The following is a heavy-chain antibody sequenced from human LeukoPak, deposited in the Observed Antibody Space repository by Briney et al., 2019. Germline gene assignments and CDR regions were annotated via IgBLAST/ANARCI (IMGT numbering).Heavy chain of an antibody. D-gene: IGHD6-13*01. CDR2: INPSGGST. J-gene: IGHJ6*02. CDR1: GYTFTSYY. CDR3: AREGAAAGTLDYYYGMDV. Sequence: ASVKVSCKASGYTFTSYYIHWVRQAPGQGLEWMGIINPSGGSTSHAQKFQGRVTMTRDTSTSTVYMELSSLRSEDTAVYYCAREGAAAGTLDYYYGMDVWGQGTTVTVSS. V-gene: IGHV1-46*01.